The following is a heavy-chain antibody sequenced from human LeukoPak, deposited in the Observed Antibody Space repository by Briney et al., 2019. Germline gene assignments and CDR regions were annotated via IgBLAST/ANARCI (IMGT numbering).Heavy chain of an antibody. CDR1: GFTFSSYA. CDR2: ISSNGGST. D-gene: IGHD3-3*01. CDR3: ARHGHYDFWSGYSLDY. V-gene: IGHV3-64*01. Sequence: GGSLRLSCAASGFTFSSYAMHWVRQAPGKGLEYVSAISSNGGSTYYANSVKGRFTTSRDNSKNTLYLQMGSLRAEDMAVYYCARHGHYDFWSGYSLDYWGQGTLVTVSS. J-gene: IGHJ4*02.